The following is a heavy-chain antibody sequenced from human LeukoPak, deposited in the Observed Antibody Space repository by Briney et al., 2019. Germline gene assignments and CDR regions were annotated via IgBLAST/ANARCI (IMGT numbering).Heavy chain of an antibody. Sequence: SQTLSLTCTVSGGSISSGGYYWSWIRQHPGQGLEWIGYIYYSGSTYYNPSLKSRVTISVDTSKNQFSLKLSSVTAADTAVYYCARDRFLGLGSCGMDVWGQGTTVTVSS. V-gene: IGHV4-31*03. CDR2: IYYSGST. CDR1: GGSISSGGYY. J-gene: IGHJ6*02. CDR3: ARDRFLGLGSCGMDV. D-gene: IGHD3-10*01.